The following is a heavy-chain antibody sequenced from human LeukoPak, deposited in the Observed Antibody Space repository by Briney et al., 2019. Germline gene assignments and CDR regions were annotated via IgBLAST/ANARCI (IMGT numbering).Heavy chain of an antibody. J-gene: IGHJ4*02. Sequence: GGSLRLSCAASGFTFDDYAMHWVRQAPGKGLEWVSLISGDRGNTYYADSLKGRFTVSRDNSKSSLYLQMNSLRSEDTALYYCAKDMGPLGTIWIDYWGQGTLVTVSS. CDR1: GFTFDDYA. CDR3: AKDMGPLGTIWIDY. D-gene: IGHD3-3*01. CDR2: ISGDRGNT. V-gene: IGHV3-43*02.